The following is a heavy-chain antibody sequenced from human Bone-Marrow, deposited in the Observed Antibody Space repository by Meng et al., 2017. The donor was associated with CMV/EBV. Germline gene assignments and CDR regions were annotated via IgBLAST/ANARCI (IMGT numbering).Heavy chain of an antibody. CDR1: GFTFSSYA. CDR3: ARNPGLLRFLEWLSIYGDYQFDY. V-gene: IGHV3-30*04. CDR2: ISYDGSNK. J-gene: IGHJ4*02. D-gene: IGHD3-3*01. Sequence: LSLTCAASGFTFSSYAMHWVRQAPGKGLEWVAVISYDGSNKYYADSVKGRFTISRDNSKNTLYLQMNSLRAEDTAVYYCARNPGLLRFLEWLSIYGDYQFDYWGQGTLVTVSS.